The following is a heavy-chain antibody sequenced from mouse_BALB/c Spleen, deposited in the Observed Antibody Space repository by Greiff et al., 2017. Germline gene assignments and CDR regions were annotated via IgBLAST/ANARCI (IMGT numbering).Heavy chain of an antibody. CDR3: ARPGDYDEGVAY. J-gene: IGHJ3*01. Sequence: VQLQQSGAELVKPGASVKLSCTASGFNIKDTYMHWVKQRPEQGLEWIGRIDPANGNTKYDPKFQGKATITADTSSNTAYLQLSSLTSEDTAVYYWARPGDYDEGVAYWGQGTLVTVSA. V-gene: IGHV14-3*02. CDR1: GFNIKDTY. D-gene: IGHD2-4*01. CDR2: IDPANGNT.